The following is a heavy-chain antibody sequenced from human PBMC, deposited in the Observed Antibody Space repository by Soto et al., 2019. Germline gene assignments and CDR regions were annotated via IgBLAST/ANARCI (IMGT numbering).Heavy chain of an antibody. D-gene: IGHD1-1*01. V-gene: IGHV3-30-3*01. CDR3: AKSLSTGTGDAFDI. J-gene: IGHJ3*02. CDR1: GFTFSSYA. CDR2: ISYDGSNK. Sequence: PGGSLRLSCAASGFTFSSYAMHWVRQAPGKGLEWVAVISYDGSNKYYADSVKGRFTISRDNSKNTLSLQMNSLRAEDTAVYYCAKSLSTGTGDAFDIWGQGTMVTVSS.